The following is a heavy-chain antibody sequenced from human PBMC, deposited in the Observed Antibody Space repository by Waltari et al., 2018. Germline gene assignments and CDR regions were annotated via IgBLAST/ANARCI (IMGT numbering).Heavy chain of an antibody. CDR1: GFDFSRYS. J-gene: IGHJ4*01. Sequence: EVQLVESGGDLVQPGGSLRLSCAGSGFDFSRYSMSWVRPAPGKGLEWVANINADGSEKYYADSVKGRFTISRDNAKQSLFLQVNSLSAEDTALYYCTRDFAHDYESSDYGPPFCDHWGQGTLVTVSS. V-gene: IGHV3-7*04. CDR3: TRDFAHDYESSDYGPPFCDH. D-gene: IGHD3-22*01. CDR2: INADGSEK.